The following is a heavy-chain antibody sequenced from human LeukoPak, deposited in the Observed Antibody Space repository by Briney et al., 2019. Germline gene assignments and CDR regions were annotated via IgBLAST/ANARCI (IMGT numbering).Heavy chain of an antibody. Sequence: VASVKVSCKATSRISRVRQAPGQGLEWMGGIGTYGGVTYYAQKFQGRITVTTDTSTSTVYMELRNLRSDDAAVYYCARDLWNFYDDSGYNRDFDSWGQGTLVTVSS. CDR1: TSR. J-gene: IGHJ5*01. V-gene: IGHV1-18*01. D-gene: IGHD3-22*01. CDR3: ARDLWNFYDDSGYNRDFDS. CDR2: IGTYGGVT.